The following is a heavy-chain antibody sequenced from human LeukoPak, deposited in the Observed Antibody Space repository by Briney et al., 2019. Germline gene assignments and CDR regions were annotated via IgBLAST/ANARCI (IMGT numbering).Heavy chain of an antibody. Sequence: PGGSLRLSCAASGFTFTSHWMSWVRQAPGKGLECVAKIKQDGSDKLYVDSVKGRFTISRDNAKNSLYLQMNSLRAEDTAVYYCARGGFSFGNWGPGTLVTVSS. J-gene: IGHJ4*02. D-gene: IGHD5-18*01. V-gene: IGHV3-7*04. CDR1: GFTFTSHW. CDR3: ARGGFSFGN. CDR2: IKQDGSDK.